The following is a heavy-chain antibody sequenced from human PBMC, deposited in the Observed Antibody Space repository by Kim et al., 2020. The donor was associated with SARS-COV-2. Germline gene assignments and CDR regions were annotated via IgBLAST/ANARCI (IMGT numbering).Heavy chain of an antibody. CDR2: IYYSGST. J-gene: IGHJ5*02. CDR1: GGSISSSSYY. CDR3: ARKGMKDIVVVVAATRSGNWFDP. Sequence: SETLSLTCTVSGGSISSSSYYWGWIRQPPGKGLEWIGSIYYSGSTYNPSLKSRVTISVDTSKNQFSLKLSSVTAADTAVYYCARKGMKDIVVVVAATRSGNWFDPWGQGTLVTVSS. D-gene: IGHD2-15*01. V-gene: IGHV4-39*01.